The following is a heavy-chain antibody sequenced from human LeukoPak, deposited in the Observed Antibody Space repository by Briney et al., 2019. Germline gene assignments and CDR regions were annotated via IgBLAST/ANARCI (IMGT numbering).Heavy chain of an antibody. V-gene: IGHV3-21*01. CDR2: ISSSSSYI. Sequence: AGGSLRLSCAASGFTFSSYSMNWVRQAPGKGLEWASSISSSSSYIYYADSVKGRFTISRDNAKNSLYLQMNSLRAEDTAVYYCARDRDYYGSGSTLYYFDYWGQGTLVTISS. D-gene: IGHD3-10*01. CDR3: ARDRDYYGSGSTLYYFDY. CDR1: GFTFSSYS. J-gene: IGHJ4*02.